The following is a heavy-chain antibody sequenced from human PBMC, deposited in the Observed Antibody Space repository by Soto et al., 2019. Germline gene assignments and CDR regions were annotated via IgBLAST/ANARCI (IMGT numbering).Heavy chain of an antibody. J-gene: IGHJ4*01. Sequence: GGSLRLSCLASGYSFSSYSINWVRQAPGKGLEWVSSISSSSTYIYYADSVKGRFTISRDDAKNSVYLQMNSLRAEDTAVYYCARVPLTNGGYYYDYWGPGTLVTVSS. CDR1: GYSFSSYS. CDR2: ISSSSTYI. D-gene: IGHD1-1*01. CDR3: ARVPLTNGGYYYDY. V-gene: IGHV3-21*01.